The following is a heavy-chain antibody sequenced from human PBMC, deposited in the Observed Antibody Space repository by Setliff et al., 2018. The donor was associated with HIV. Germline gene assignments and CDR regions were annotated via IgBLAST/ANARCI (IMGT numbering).Heavy chain of an antibody. V-gene: IGHV3-21*01. D-gene: IGHD6-13*01. J-gene: IGHJ4*02. CDR1: GFTFSSYS. Sequence: GGSLRLSCAASGFTFSSYSMNWVRQAPGKGLEWVSYISSSSSYTHYADSVKGRFTISRDNVKNSLYLQMNSLRAEDTAVYYCARESPSSSWFYFDFWGQGTLVTVSS. CDR3: ARESPSSSWFYFDF. CDR2: ISSSSSYT.